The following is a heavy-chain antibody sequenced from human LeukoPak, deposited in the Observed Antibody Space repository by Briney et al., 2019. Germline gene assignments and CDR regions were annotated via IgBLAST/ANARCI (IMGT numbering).Heavy chain of an antibody. V-gene: IGHV4-39*01. Sequence: PSETLSHTCTVSGGSVSSSSYYWGWIRAPPGTGLEWIGRIYYSGSTYYNPSLKSRVTISVDTSKNQFSLKLSSVTAADTAVYYCARSPYGSGSYPNPDYWGQGTLVTVSS. J-gene: IGHJ4*02. CDR1: GGSVSSSSYY. CDR2: IYYSGST. CDR3: ARSPYGSGSYPNPDY. D-gene: IGHD3-10*01.